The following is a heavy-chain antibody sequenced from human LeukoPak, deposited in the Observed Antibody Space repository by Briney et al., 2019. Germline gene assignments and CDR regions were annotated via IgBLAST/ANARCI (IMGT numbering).Heavy chain of an antibody. J-gene: IGHJ6*02. D-gene: IGHD2-15*01. CDR2: IRYDGSNK. CDR1: GFTFSSYG. Sequence: PGGSLRLSCAVSGFTFSSYGMHWVRQAPGKGLEWVAFIRYDGSNKYYADSVKGRFTISRDNSKNTLYLQMNSLRAEDTAVYYCAKDRDCSGGSCYFNYYYGMDVWGQGTTVTVSS. V-gene: IGHV3-30*02. CDR3: AKDRDCSGGSCYFNYYYGMDV.